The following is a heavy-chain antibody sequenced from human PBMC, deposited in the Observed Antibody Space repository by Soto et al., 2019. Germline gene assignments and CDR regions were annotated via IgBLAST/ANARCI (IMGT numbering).Heavy chain of an antibody. CDR3: ARDDCSGYYFDS. D-gene: IGHD3-22*01. Sequence: QVQLVQSGAEVKKPGASVKVSCKASGYTFTSYAMHWVRQAPGQRLEWMGWINAGNGNTKYSQKFQGRVTITGDTPGSTAYLGLSSLRSEATAVYYCARDDCSGYYFDSWGQGTLVTVSS. J-gene: IGHJ4*02. V-gene: IGHV1-3*01. CDR2: INAGNGNT. CDR1: GYTFTSYA.